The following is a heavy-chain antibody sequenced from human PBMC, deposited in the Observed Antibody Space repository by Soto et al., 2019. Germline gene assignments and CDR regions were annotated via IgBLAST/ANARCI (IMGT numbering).Heavy chain of an antibody. CDR2: TYYRSKWYN. Sequence: SQTLSLTCAISGDSVSSNSAAWNWIRQSPSRGLEWLGRTYYRSKWYNDYAVSVKSRITINPDTSKNQFSLQLNSVTPEDTAVYYCASKLGATNGLNHDAFDIWGQGTMVTVSS. V-gene: IGHV6-1*01. CDR3: ASKLGATNGLNHDAFDI. CDR1: GDSVSSNSAA. D-gene: IGHD1-26*01. J-gene: IGHJ3*02.